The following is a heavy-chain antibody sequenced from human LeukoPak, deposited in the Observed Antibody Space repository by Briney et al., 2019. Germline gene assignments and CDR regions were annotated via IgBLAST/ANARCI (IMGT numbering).Heavy chain of an antibody. CDR3: ARESETSGWYDY. CDR2: ISGDGGST. CDR1: GFLFDNYA. D-gene: IGHD1-26*01. J-gene: IGHJ5*01. Sequence: PGGSLRLSCAAPGFLFDNYAIHWVRQAPGKGLEWVSLISGDGGSTFYADSVRGRFTVSRDNTRKSLSLQMSSLRSEDTALYYCARESETSGWYDYWGHGTLVTVSS. V-gene: IGHV3-43*02.